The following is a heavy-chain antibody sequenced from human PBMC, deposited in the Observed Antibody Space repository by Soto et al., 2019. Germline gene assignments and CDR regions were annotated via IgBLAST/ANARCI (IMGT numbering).Heavy chain of an antibody. Sequence: NPSETLSLTCTVSGGSISSYYWSWIRQPPGKGLEWIGYIYYSGSTNYNPSLKSRVTISVDTSKNQFSLKLSSVTAADTAVYYCARLNYDYVWGSYTFFDYWGQGTLVTVSS. J-gene: IGHJ4*02. CDR1: GGSISSYY. V-gene: IGHV4-59*01. CDR2: IYYSGST. D-gene: IGHD3-16*01. CDR3: ARLNYDYVWGSYTFFDY.